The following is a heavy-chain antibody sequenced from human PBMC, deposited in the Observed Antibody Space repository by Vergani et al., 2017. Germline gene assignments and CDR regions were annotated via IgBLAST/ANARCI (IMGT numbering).Heavy chain of an antibody. CDR1: GFTFSSYG. CDR3: ARLYYYDSSGYPDAFDI. V-gene: IGHV3-30*03. CDR2: ISYDGSNK. D-gene: IGHD3-22*01. Sequence: QVQLVESGGGVVQPGGSLRLSCAASGFTFSSYGMHWVRQAPGKGLEWVAVISYDGSNKYYADSVKGRFTISRDNSKNTLYLQMNSLRAEDTAVYYCARLYYYDSSGYPDAFDIWGQGTMVTVSS. J-gene: IGHJ3*02.